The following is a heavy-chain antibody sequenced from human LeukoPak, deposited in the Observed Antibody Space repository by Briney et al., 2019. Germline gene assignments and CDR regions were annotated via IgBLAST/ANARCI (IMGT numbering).Heavy chain of an antibody. V-gene: IGHV3-30-3*01. D-gene: IGHD6-19*01. Sequence: PGGSLRLSCAASGFTFSSYAMHWVRQAPGKGLEWVAGISYDGSNKYYADSVKGRFTISRDNSKNTLYLQMNSLRAEDTAVYYCARDFGPLAVAGTGAFDIWGQGTMVTVSS. CDR2: ISYDGSNK. CDR1: GFTFSSYA. J-gene: IGHJ3*02. CDR3: ARDFGPLAVAGTGAFDI.